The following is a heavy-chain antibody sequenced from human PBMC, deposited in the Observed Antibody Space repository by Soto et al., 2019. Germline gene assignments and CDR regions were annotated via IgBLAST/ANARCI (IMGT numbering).Heavy chain of an antibody. CDR3: AGYPSSGPSY. CDR2: ISSSSSYT. Sequence: GGSLRLSCAASGFTFSDYYMSWLRQAPGKGLEWVSYISSSSSYTNYADSVKGRFTISRDNAKNSLYLQMNSLRAEDTAVYYCAGYPSSGPSYWGQGTLVTVSS. J-gene: IGHJ4*02. CDR1: GFTFSDYY. V-gene: IGHV3-11*06. D-gene: IGHD6-19*01.